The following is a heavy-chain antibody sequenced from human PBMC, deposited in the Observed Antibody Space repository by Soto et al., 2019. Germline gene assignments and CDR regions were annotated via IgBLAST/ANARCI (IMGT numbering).Heavy chain of an antibody. J-gene: IGHJ6*02. Sequence: ASVKVSCKASGYTFTNSGFSWVRQAPGQGLEWMGWINTNTGNPTYAQGFTGRFVFSLDTSVSTAYLQICSLKAEDTAVYYCAREGIAAADTKGKYYYYYYGMDVWGQGTTVTVSS. V-gene: IGHV7-4-1*01. CDR3: AREGIAAADTKGKYYYYYYGMDV. CDR1: GYTFTNSG. D-gene: IGHD6-13*01. CDR2: INTNTGNP.